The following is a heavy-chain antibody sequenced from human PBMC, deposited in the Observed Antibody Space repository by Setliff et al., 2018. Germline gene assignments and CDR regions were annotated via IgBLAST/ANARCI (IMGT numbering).Heavy chain of an antibody. CDR2: NSA. Sequence: GASVKVSCKSSGYTFTSYGINWVRQAPGQGLEWMGWNSAYAQKFQGRVTMTTDTPTSTAYMELRSLRSDDTAVYYCARGPPDFVVVPAAAKFDFWGQGTLVTVSS. J-gene: IGHJ4*02. D-gene: IGHD2-2*01. CDR3: ARGPPDFVVVPAAAKFDF. V-gene: IGHV1-18*01. CDR1: GYTFTSYG.